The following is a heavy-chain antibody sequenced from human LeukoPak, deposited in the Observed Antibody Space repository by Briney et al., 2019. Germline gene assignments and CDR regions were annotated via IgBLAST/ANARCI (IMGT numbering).Heavy chain of an antibody. V-gene: IGHV3-66*01. Sequence: GSLRLSCAASEFSVGSNYMTWVRQAPGKGLEWVSLIYSGGSTYYADSVKGRFAISRDNSKNTLYLQMNSLRAEDTAVYYCARDTSGHDAFDIWGQGTMVTVSS. CDR3: ARDTSGHDAFDI. CDR2: IYSGGST. CDR1: EFSVGSNY. J-gene: IGHJ3*02. D-gene: IGHD1-26*01.